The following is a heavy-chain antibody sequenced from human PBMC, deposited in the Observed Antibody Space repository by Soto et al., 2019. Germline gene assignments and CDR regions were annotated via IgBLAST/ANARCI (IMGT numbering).Heavy chain of an antibody. CDR3: ARGSSGYISSWYYFDY. CDR1: GFTFTDYA. CDR2: ISGIGGST. V-gene: IGHV3-23*01. Sequence: EVQLLESGGGLVQPGGSLRLSCAASGFTFTDYALSWVRQAPGKGLEWVATISGIGGSTYLADSVKGRVSISRDNSKNTASLLMKSLRAEDTAVYFCARGSSGYISSWYYFDYWGRGTLVTVSS. J-gene: IGHJ4*02. D-gene: IGHD6-13*01.